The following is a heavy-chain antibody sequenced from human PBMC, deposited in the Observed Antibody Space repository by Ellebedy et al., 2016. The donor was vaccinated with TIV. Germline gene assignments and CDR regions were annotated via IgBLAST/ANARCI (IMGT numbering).Heavy chain of an antibody. Sequence: GESLKISCGASGFIFTNFLMYWVRHAPGKGLEWVSGISWNSGKIGYADSVKGRFTISRDNSKNTRYLQMNSLRAEDTDVYYCAKVIASMVRGVMNYYYGMDVWGQGTTVTVSS. CDR2: ISWNSGKI. V-gene: IGHV3-23*01. CDR3: AKVIASMVRGVMNYYYGMDV. J-gene: IGHJ6*02. D-gene: IGHD3-10*01. CDR1: GFIFTNFL.